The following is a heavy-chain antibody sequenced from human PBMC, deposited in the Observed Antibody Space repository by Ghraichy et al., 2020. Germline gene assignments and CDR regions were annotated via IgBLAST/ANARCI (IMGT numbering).Heavy chain of an antibody. CDR2: AHHSGST. Sequence: SETLSLTCTVSGVSITQYYWNWIRQSPGKGPEWIGFAHHSGSTNYNPSLKSRVTISVDMSKNLFSLNLRSVTAEDTAMYYCARWGEQSNPSMKAFDAWGQGTMVTVSS. V-gene: IGHV4-59*01. D-gene: IGHD3-16*01. J-gene: IGHJ3*01. CDR1: GVSITQYY. CDR3: ARWGEQSNPSMKAFDA.